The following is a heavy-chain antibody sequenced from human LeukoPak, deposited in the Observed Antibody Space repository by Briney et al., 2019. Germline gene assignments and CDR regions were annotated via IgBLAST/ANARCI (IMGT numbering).Heavy chain of an antibody. CDR3: ARKGTSSGWDFDF. Sequence: SETLSLTCTVSGDSFSSSNYYWGWIRQPPGKGLQWIGSISYSGTIYYNPSLRSRVTISIDTSKNQISLNLNSVTAADTAVYYCARKGTSSGWDFDFWGQGTLVTVSS. D-gene: IGHD6-19*01. V-gene: IGHV4-39*07. CDR1: GDSFSSSNYY. J-gene: IGHJ4*02. CDR2: ISYSGTI.